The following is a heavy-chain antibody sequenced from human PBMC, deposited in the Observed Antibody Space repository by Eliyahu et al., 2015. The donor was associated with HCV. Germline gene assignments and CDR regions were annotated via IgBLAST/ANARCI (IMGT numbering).Heavy chain of an antibody. CDR3: TKRVRGGRHFDP. CDR1: GFSFEKHA. J-gene: IGHJ5*02. V-gene: IGHV3-9*01. D-gene: IGHD1-26*01. Sequence: EVQLVESGGGLAQPGXSLXLSCAASGFSFEKHAMHWVRQAPGKGLEWVAGISWNETNIGYVDSVKGRFIISRDNAKTSLYLQMNSLRPEDTAFYYCTKRVRGGRHFDPWGQGTLVIVSS. CDR2: ISWNETNI.